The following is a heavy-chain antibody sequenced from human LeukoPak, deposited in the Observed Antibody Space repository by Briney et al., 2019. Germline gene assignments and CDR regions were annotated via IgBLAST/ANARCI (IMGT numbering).Heavy chain of an antibody. Sequence: GGSLRLSCAASGFTFSSYWMHWVRQAPGKGLMWVSRINTDGSTTTYADSVEGRSTISRDNAKTTLYLQMNSLRAEDTALYYCVRDYYGSGRRGDYWGQGTLVTVPS. CDR2: INTDGSTT. CDR1: GFTFSSYW. D-gene: IGHD3-10*01. CDR3: VRDYYGSGRRGDY. J-gene: IGHJ4*02. V-gene: IGHV3-74*01.